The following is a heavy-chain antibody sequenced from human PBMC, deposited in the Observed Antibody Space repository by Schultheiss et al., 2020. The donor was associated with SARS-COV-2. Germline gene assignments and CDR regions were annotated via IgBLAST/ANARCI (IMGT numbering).Heavy chain of an antibody. V-gene: IGHV3-30-3*01. J-gene: IGHJ4*02. CDR2: ISYDGSTK. D-gene: IGHD2-21*01. CDR3: ASSDSHIYHFDY. CDR1: GFTFSSYA. Sequence: GESLKISCAASGFTFSSYAMHWVRQAPGKGLEWVAVISYDGSTKYYADSVKGRFTISRDNSKNTLYLEMNSLRAEDTAIYYCASSDSHIYHFDYWGQGTLVTVSS.